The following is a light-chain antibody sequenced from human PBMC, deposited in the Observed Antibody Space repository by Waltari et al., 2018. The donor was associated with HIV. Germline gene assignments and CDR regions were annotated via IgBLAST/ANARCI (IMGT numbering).Light chain of an antibody. CDR1: QSVLYSSNNENY. V-gene: IGKV4-1*01. CDR2: WAS. J-gene: IGKJ1*01. CDR3: QQYYSTLRT. Sequence: DIVMTQSPDSLAVSLGERATINCKSTQSVLYSSNNENYLAWYQQNPGQPPKLPIYWASTRESGVPDRFSGSGSQTDFTLTISSLQAEDVAVYYCQQYYSTLRTFGQGTKVEIK.